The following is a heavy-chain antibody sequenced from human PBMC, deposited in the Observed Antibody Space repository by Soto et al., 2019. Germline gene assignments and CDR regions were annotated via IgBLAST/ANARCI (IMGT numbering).Heavy chain of an antibody. D-gene: IGHD6-19*01. CDR3: GRRVRIAVAPFD. CDR1: GGSISSSSYF. V-gene: IGHV4-39*01. Sequence: QLQLKESGPGLVKPSETLSLTCSASGGSISSSSYFWDWIRQPPGKGLEWIASIHSSGSTYYNPSLKSRVTISIDTSKNQCSLKLSSVTAADPAVYYCGRRVRIAVAPFDWGQGTLVTVSS. J-gene: IGHJ4*02. CDR2: IHSSGST.